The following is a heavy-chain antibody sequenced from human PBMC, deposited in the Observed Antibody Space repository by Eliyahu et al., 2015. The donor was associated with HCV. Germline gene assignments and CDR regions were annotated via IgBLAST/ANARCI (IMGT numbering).Heavy chain of an antibody. V-gene: IGHV1-46*01. CDR2: INPXGGSA. D-gene: IGHD2-2*01. CDR3: ARVSTGAAIYFDY. J-gene: IGHJ4*02. CDR1: GYIFXSYY. Sequence: QVQLVQSGAEVKKPGASVKVSCKASGYIFXSYYXXWVRXAPGQGLEWMGIINPXGGSATXAQQFQGRVTMTRDTSTTTVYMELSSLRSEDTTMYYCARVSTGAAIYFDYWGQGTLVTVSS.